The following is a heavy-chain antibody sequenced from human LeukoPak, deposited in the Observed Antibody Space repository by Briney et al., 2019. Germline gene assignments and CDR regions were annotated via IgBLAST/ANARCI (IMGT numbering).Heavy chain of an antibody. Sequence: SETLSLTCTVSGGSISIYYWCCIRQPPGKGLEWIGYIYYSGSTNYNPSLKSRVTISVDTSKNQFSLKLSSVTAADTAVYYCARVPYYYDSSGYYYGMDVWGQGTTVTVSS. CDR3: ARVPYYYDSSGYYYGMDV. CDR2: IYYSGST. D-gene: IGHD3-22*01. J-gene: IGHJ6*02. V-gene: IGHV4-59*08. CDR1: GGSISIYY.